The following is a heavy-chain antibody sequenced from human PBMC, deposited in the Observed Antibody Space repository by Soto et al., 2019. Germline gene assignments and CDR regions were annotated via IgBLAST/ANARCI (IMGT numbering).Heavy chain of an antibody. Sequence: QVQLQESGPGLVKPSETLSLTCTVSGGSISSYYWSWIRQPPGKGLEWIGYIYYSGSTNYNPSLKSRVTISVDTSKNQFSLKLSSVSAPDTAVYYCAGYDSSSSPAYLEYWGQGTLVTVSS. CDR3: AGYDSSSSPAYLEY. V-gene: IGHV4-59*08. D-gene: IGHD6-6*01. CDR1: GGSISSYY. J-gene: IGHJ4*02. CDR2: IYYSGST.